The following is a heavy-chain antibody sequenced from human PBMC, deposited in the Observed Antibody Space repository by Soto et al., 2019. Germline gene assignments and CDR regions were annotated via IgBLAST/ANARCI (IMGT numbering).Heavy chain of an antibody. CDR3: AKDRELAAAGDRDWFDP. CDR1: GFTFSSNG. Sequence: QVQMVESGGGVVQPGRSLRLSCAASGFTFSSNGMHWVRQAPGKGLEWVAVISYDGSNKYYADSVKGRFTISRDNSKNTLYLQMNSPRAEDTAVYYCAKDRELAAAGDRDWFDPWGQGTLVTVSS. J-gene: IGHJ5*02. V-gene: IGHV3-30*18. CDR2: ISYDGSNK. D-gene: IGHD6-13*01.